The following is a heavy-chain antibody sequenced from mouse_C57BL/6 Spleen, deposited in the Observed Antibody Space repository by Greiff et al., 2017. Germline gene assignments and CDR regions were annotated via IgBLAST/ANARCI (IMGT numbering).Heavy chain of an antibody. Sequence: EVQLQQSGGDLVKPGGSLKLSCAASGFTFSSYGMSWVRQTPDKRLEWVATISSGGSYSYSPDSVKGRFTISRDNAKNTLYLQMSSLKSEDTAMYYCARQYGNAGYFDYWGQGTTLTVSA. CDR3: ARQYGNAGYFDY. J-gene: IGHJ2*01. CDR2: ISSGGSYS. V-gene: IGHV5-6*01. D-gene: IGHD2-1*01. CDR1: GFTFSSYG.